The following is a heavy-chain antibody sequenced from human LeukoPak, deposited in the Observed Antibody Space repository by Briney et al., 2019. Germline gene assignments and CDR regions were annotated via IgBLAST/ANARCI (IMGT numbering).Heavy chain of an antibody. D-gene: IGHD3-10*01. V-gene: IGHV1-69*06. CDR3: ARSHYGSGSYYYYYYYMDV. J-gene: IGHJ6*03. Sequence: SVKVSCKASGGTFSSYAISWVRQAPGQGLEWMGGIIPIFGTANYAQKFQGRVTITADKSTSTAYMELSSLRSEDTAVYYCARSHYGSGSYYYYYYYMDVWGKGTTVTVSS. CDR2: IIPIFGTA. CDR1: GGTFSSYA.